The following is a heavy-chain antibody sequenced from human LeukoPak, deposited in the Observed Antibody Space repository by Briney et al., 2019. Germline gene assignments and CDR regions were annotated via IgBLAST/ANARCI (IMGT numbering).Heavy chain of an antibody. CDR2: ISSSSSYI. J-gene: IGHJ4*02. CDR1: GFTFSSYS. CDR3: ARDWRYCSSTSCPLDY. Sequence: PGGSLRLSCAASGFTFSSYSMNWVRQAPGKGLEWVSSISSSSSYIYYADSVKGRFTISRDNAKNSLYLQMNSLRAEDTAVYYCARDWRYCSSTSCPLDYWGQGTLVTVSS. V-gene: IGHV3-21*04. D-gene: IGHD2-2*01.